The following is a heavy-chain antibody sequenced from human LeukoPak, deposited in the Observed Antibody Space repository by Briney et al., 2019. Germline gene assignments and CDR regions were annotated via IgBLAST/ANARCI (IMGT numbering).Heavy chain of an antibody. CDR3: AKERDYDSSGYLLTD. V-gene: IGHV3-30*02. D-gene: IGHD3-22*01. CDR1: GFTFSSYG. Sequence: GGSLRLSCAASGFTFSSYGMHWVRQAPGKGLEWVAFIRYDGSNKYYADSVKGRFTISRDNSKNTLYLQMNSLRAEDTAVYYCAKERDYDSSGYLLTDWGQGTLVTVSS. J-gene: IGHJ4*02. CDR2: IRYDGSNK.